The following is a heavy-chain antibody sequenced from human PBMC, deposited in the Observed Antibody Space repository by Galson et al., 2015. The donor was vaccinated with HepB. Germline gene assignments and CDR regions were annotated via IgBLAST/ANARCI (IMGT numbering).Heavy chain of an antibody. CDR3: ARASGFCGGGSCHSFY. J-gene: IGHJ4*02. V-gene: IGHV1-18*01. CDR1: GYTFKNYG. Sequence: SVKVSCKASGYTFKNYGIIWVRQAPGQGLEWMGWISSHSSNTNYAQKFRGRVSMTTDTSTSTAYMELRSLRSDDTAVYYCARASGFCGGGSCHSFYWGQGTLVTVSS. D-gene: IGHD2-15*01. CDR2: ISSHSSNT.